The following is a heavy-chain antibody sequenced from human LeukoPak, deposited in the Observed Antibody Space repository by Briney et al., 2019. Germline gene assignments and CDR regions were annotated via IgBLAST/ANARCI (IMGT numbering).Heavy chain of an antibody. CDR2: INPNSGGT. D-gene: IGHD3-22*01. CDR1: GYSFTDYY. V-gene: IGHV1-2*02. CDR3: TRGYYDSSDFEYFHH. J-gene: IGHJ1*01. Sequence: ASVKVSCKTSGYSFTDYYMHWVRQAPGQGLEWMGWINPNSGGTNFAQRFRDRVTMTRDMSISTAYMELSRLRSDDTAIYYCTRGYYDSSDFEYFHHWGQGTLVTVSS.